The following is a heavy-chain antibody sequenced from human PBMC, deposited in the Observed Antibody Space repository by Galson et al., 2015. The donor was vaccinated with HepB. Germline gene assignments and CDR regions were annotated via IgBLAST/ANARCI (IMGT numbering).Heavy chain of an antibody. V-gene: IGHV1-45*02. CDR2: ITPFNGNT. J-gene: IGHJ6*03. Sequence: SVKVSCKASGNTFSYRYLHWVRQAPGQALEWMGWITPFNGNTNYAQKFQDRVTITRDRSMSTAYMELSSLRSEDTAMYYCASSPGEDGRYYDYMDVWGKGTTVTVSS. CDR3: ASSPGEDGRYYDYMDV. CDR1: GNTFSYRY. D-gene: IGHD1-26*01.